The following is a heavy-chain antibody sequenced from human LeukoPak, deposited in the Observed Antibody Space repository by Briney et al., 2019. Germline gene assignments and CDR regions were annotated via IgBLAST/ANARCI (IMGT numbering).Heavy chain of an antibody. CDR1: GGTFSNYA. V-gene: IGHV1-69*01. J-gene: IGHJ4*02. D-gene: IGHD3-22*01. CDR3: ARRNHYDSKEIDY. CDR2: IIPLFGSA. Sequence: ASVKVSCKASGGTFSNYAISWVRQAPGQGLEWMGGIIPLFGSADYAQKFQGRVTFTADESTSTAYMELSSLRADDTAVYYCARRNHYDSKEIDYWGQGTLVTVSS.